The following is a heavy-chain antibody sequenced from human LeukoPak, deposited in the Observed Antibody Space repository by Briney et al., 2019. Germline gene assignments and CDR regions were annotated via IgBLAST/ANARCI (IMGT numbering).Heavy chain of an antibody. Sequence: GGSLRLSCAASGFTFSSYGMHWVRQAPGKGLEWVAVIWYDGSNKYYADSVKGRFTISRDNSKNTLYLQMNSLRAEDTAVYYCARLTVEGYYYYGMDVWGQGTTVTVSS. V-gene: IGHV3-33*01. CDR2: IWYDGSNK. CDR3: ARLTVEGYYYYGMDV. D-gene: IGHD4-23*01. J-gene: IGHJ6*02. CDR1: GFTFSSYG.